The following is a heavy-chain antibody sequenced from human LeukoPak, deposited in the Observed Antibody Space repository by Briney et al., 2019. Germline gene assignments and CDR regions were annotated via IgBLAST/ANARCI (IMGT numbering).Heavy chain of an antibody. CDR3: ARGPMGYYYGSGRPYYYGMGV. Sequence: SETLSLTCTVSGGSISTYYWSWIRQPAGKGLEWIGRIYSSGSTNYNPSLKSRVTMSVDTSKNQFSLKLSSATAADTAVYYCARGPMGYYYGSGRPYYYGMGVWGQGTTVTVSS. D-gene: IGHD3-10*01. J-gene: IGHJ6*02. CDR1: GGSISTYY. CDR2: IYSSGST. V-gene: IGHV4-4*07.